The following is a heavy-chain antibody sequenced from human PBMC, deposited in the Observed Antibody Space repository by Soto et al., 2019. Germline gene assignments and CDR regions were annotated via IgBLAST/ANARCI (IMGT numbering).Heavy chain of an antibody. CDR2: IFSSGST. CDR1: GGSINTFY. CDR3: AREGSYSAYNFAHGIQLWSFDF. Sequence: SETLSLTFTVSGGSINTFYWSWVRQPAGKGLEWIGRIFSSGSTSFNPSLESRVAMSVDTSKNHFSLNLSSVTAADMAVYYCAREGSYSAYNFAHGIQLWSFDFWGQGALVTVSS. D-gene: IGHD5-12*01. J-gene: IGHJ4*02. V-gene: IGHV4-4*07.